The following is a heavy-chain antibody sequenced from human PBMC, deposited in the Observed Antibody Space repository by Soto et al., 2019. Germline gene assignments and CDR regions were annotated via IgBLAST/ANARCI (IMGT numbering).Heavy chain of an antibody. V-gene: IGHV3-33*01. D-gene: IGHD4-17*01. Sequence: QVQLVESGGGVVQPGRSLRLSCAASGFTFSSYGMHWVRQAPGKGLEWVAVIWYDGSNKYYADSVKGRFTISRDNSKNTLYLQMNSLRAEDTAVYYCARETPRKDYGAYYYYMDVCGNGTTVTVSS. J-gene: IGHJ6*03. CDR2: IWYDGSNK. CDR1: GFTFSSYG. CDR3: ARETPRKDYGAYYYYMDV.